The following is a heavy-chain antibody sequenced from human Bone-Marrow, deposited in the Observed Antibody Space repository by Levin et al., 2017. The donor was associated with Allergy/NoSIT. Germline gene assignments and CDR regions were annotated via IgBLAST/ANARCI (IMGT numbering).Heavy chain of an antibody. V-gene: IGHV3-73*01. Sequence: PGGSLRLSCAASGFSFSGSAMHWVRQAPGKGLEWVGHIRSKDNNYATAYAASVKGRFTISRDDSKNTAFLQMNSLKTEDTAVYYCTRLQYYYDTSAYYSFDYWGQGTLVTVSS. J-gene: IGHJ4*02. CDR3: TRLQYYYDTSAYYSFDY. D-gene: IGHD3-22*01. CDR1: GFSFSGSA. CDR2: IRSKDNNYAT.